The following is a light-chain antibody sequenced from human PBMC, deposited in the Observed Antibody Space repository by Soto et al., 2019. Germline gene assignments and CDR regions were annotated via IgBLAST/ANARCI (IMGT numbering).Light chain of an antibody. Sequence: DIQMTQSPSSLSASVVDRVTITFRASQSISSYLNWYQQKPGKAPKLLIYAASSLQSGVPSRFSGSGSGTDFTLTISSLQPEDVATYYCQNYHSAPWTFGQGTKVDIK. CDR3: QNYHSAPWT. J-gene: IGKJ1*01. V-gene: IGKV1-39*01. CDR2: AAS. CDR1: QSISSY.